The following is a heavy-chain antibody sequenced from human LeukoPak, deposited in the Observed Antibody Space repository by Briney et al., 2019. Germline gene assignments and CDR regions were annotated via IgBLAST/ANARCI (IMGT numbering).Heavy chain of an antibody. CDR3: ARVTPTTVTTFDAFDI. J-gene: IGHJ3*02. D-gene: IGHD4-17*01. CDR2: ISSSSSYI. V-gene: IGHV3-21*01. CDR1: GFTFSSYS. Sequence: GGSLRLSCAASGFTFSSYSMNWVRQAPGKGLEWVSSISSSSSYIYYADSVKGRFTISRDNAKNSLYLQMNSLRAEDTAVYYCARVTPTTVTTFDAFDIWGQGTMVTVSS.